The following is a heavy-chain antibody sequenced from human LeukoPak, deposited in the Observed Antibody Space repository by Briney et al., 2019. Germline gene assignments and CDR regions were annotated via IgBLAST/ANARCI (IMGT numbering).Heavy chain of an antibody. V-gene: IGHV4-59*08. J-gene: IGHJ4*02. D-gene: IGHD3-3*01. CDR2: IYYSGST. CDR1: GGSISSYY. CDR3: ARGSFWSGYYVY. Sequence: SETLSLTCTVSGGSISSYYWSWIRQPPGKGLEWIGYIYYSGSTNYNPSLKSRVTISVDTFKNQFSLKLSSVTAADTAVYYCARGSFWSGYYVYWGQGTLVTVSS.